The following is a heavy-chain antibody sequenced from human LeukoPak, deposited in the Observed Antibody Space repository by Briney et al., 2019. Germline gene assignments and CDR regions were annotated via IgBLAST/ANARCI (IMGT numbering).Heavy chain of an antibody. CDR3: ARGGDAFDI. CDR2: IYYSGST. J-gene: IGHJ3*02. V-gene: IGHV4-59*08. Sequence: PSETLSLTCTVSGGSISSYYWSRIRQPPGKGLEWIGYIYYSGSTNYNPSLKSRVTISVDTSKNQFSLKLSSVTAADTAVYYCARGGDAFDIWGQGTMVTVSS. CDR1: GGSISSYY.